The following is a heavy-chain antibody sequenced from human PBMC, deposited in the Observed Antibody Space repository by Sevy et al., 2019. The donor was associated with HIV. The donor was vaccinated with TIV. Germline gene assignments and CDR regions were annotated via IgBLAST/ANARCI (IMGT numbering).Heavy chain of an antibody. CDR2: FDPEDGET. V-gene: IGHV1-24*01. CDR1: GYTLTELS. CDR3: ATCFRGDVQQLVPCPFDY. D-gene: IGHD6-13*01. Sequence: ASVKVSCKVSGYTLTELSMHWVRQAPGKGLEWMGGFDPEDGETIYAQKFQGRVTMTKDTSTDTAYMEQSSQRSEDTAVYYCATCFRGDVQQLVPCPFDYWGQGTLVTVSS. J-gene: IGHJ4*02.